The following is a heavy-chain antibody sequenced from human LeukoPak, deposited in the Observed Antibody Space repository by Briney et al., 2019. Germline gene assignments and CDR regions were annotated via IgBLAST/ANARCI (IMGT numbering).Heavy chain of an antibody. CDR1: GGSISSYY. CDR2: IYYSGST. CDR3: ARAITMVRGTPFDI. J-gene: IGHJ3*02. D-gene: IGHD3-10*01. Sequence: SETLSLTCTVSGGSISSYYWSWIRQPPGKGLEWIGYIYYSGSTNYNTSLKSRVTISVDTSKNQFSLKLSSVTAADTAVYYCARAITMVRGTPFDIWGQGTMVTVSS. V-gene: IGHV4-59*01.